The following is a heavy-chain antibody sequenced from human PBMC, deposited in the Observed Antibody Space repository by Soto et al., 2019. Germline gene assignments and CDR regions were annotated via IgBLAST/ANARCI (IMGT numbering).Heavy chain of an antibody. CDR2: IYYSGST. V-gene: IGHV4-59*12. D-gene: IGHD5-18*01. J-gene: IGHJ5*02. Sequence: SETLSLTCTVSGGSISSYYWSWIRQPPGKGLEWIGYIYYSGSTYYNPSLKSRVTISVDTSKNQFSLKLSSVTAADTAVYYCARERLKLDTAMVKGWFDPWGQGILVTVS. CDR3: ARERLKLDTAMVKGWFDP. CDR1: GGSISSYY.